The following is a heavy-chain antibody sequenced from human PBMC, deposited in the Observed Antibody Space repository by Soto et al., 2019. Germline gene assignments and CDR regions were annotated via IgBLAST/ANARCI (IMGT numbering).Heavy chain of an antibody. Sequence: GGSLRLSCAASGFTFSSYAMHWVRQAPGKGLEWVAVISYDGSNKYYADSVKGRFTISSDNSKNTLYLQMNSLRAEDTAVYDGARDPSLLLPVGYFDYGGQGTLVTVSS. V-gene: IGHV3-30-3*01. J-gene: IGHJ4*02. D-gene: IGHD3-22*01. CDR2: ISYDGSNK. CDR3: ARDPSLLLPVGYFDY. CDR1: GFTFSSYA.